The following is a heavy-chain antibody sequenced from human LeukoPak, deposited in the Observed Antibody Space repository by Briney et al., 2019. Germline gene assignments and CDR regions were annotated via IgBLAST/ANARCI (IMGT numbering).Heavy chain of an antibody. V-gene: IGHV3-64D*09. CDR2: ISSDGGKT. CDR1: GFNFSIYA. CDR3: VKDRWVDY. Sequence: GGSLRLSFSNSGFNFSIYALHRGRPAPGEGLEYVSSISSDGGKTYYPDSVKARFTISRDNSKSTLYLQMSSLRTEDTAIYYCVKDRWVDYWGQGILVTVSS. J-gene: IGHJ4*02. D-gene: IGHD4-23*01.